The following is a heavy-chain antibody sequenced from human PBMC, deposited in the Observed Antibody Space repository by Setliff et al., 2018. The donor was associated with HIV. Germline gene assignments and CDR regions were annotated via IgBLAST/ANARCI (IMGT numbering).Heavy chain of an antibody. CDR2: IYHNGST. CDR3: AREGGQGYSGSGSFYHRNFDL. Sequence: SETLSLTCAVSGYSITSVYYWGWIRQPPGKGLEWIGSIYHNGSTYYNPSLKSRVSISVDTSKSQFALKLTSVTAADTALYYCAREGGQGYSGSGSFYHRNFDLWGRGTLVTVSS. D-gene: IGHD3-10*01. V-gene: IGHV4-38-2*02. J-gene: IGHJ2*01. CDR1: GYSITSVYY.